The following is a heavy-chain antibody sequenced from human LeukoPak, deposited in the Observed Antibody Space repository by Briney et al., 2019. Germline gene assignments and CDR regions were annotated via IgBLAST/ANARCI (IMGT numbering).Heavy chain of an antibody. CDR1: GYTFTGYY. CDR3: ARDRGTYGDYRFDP. D-gene: IGHD4-17*01. J-gene: IGHJ5*02. CDR2: INPNSGGT. V-gene: IGHV1-2*06. Sequence: ASVKVSCKASGYTFTGYYMHWVRQAPGQGLEWMGRINPNSGGTNYAQKFQGRVTMTRDTSISTAYMELSRLRSDDTAVYYCARDRGTYGDYRFDPWGQGTLVTVSS.